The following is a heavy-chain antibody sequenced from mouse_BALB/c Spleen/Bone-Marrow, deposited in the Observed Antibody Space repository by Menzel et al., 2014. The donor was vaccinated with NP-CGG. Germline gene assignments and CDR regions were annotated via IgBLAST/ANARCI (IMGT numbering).Heavy chain of an antibody. V-gene: IGHV5-6-5*01. J-gene: IGHJ3*01. Sequence: EVKVVESGGGLVKPGGSLKPSCAASGFTFSSYAMSWVRQTPEKRLEWVASISSGGSTYYPDSVKGRFTISRDNARNILYLQMSSLRSEDTAMYYCARGGGYDYGSWFAYWGQGTLVTVSA. CDR2: ISSGGST. CDR3: ARGGGYDYGSWFAY. CDR1: GFTFSSYA. D-gene: IGHD2-4*01.